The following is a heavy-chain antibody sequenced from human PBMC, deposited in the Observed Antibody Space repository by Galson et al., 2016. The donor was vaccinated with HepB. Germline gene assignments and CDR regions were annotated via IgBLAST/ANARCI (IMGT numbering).Heavy chain of an antibody. CDR2: IKSKTDGETT. V-gene: IGHV3-15*01. CDR3: TTVMPTQAFDY. CDR1: GFALGGNW. Sequence: SLRLSCAASGFALGGNWMTWVRQAPGKGLEWVGRIKSKTDGETTDYTAPVKGRFTISRDDSKNTLYLQMNSLKSEDTAVYYCTTVMPTQAFDYWGQGILVTVSS. D-gene: IGHD2-2*01. J-gene: IGHJ4*02.